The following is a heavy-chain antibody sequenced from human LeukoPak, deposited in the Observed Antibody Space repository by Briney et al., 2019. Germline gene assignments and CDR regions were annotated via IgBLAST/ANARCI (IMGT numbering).Heavy chain of an antibody. CDR1: GFTFSIYS. J-gene: IGHJ5*02. V-gene: IGHV3-21*01. Sequence: GGSLRLSCAASGFTFSIYSMNWVRQAPGKGLEWVSSISSSSSYIYYADSVKGRFTISRDNAKNSLYLQMNSLRAEDTAVYYCARDGGDYYDSSGYYYVDPHGYQLPWGQGTLVTVSS. D-gene: IGHD3-22*01. CDR3: ARDGGDYYDSSGYYYVDPHGYQLP. CDR2: ISSSSSYI.